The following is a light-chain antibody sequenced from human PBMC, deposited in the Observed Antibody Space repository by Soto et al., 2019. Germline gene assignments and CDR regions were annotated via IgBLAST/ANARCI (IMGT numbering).Light chain of an antibody. V-gene: IGKV1-8*01. J-gene: IGKJ1*01. CDR2: AAS. CDR1: QGISSY. CDR3: QQYYSYPQT. Sequence: IRMTQSPSSFSASTGDRVTITCRASQGISSYLAWYQQKPGKTPKLLIYAASTLQSGVPSRFSGSGSGTDFTLTISCLQSEDFATYYCQQYYSYPQTFGQGTKVDIK.